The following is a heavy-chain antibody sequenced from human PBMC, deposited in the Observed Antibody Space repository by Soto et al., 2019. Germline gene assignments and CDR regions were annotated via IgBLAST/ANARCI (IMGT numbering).Heavy chain of an antibody. CDR3: ARDGGQQLEYFQH. V-gene: IGHV3-30*04. D-gene: IGHD6-13*01. Sequence: GGSLRLSCAASGFTFSSYAMHWVRQAPGKGLEWVAVISYDGSNKYYADSVKGRFTISRDNSKNTLYLQMNSLRAEDTAVYYCARDGGQQLEYFQHWGQGTLVTVSS. J-gene: IGHJ1*01. CDR2: ISYDGSNK. CDR1: GFTFSSYA.